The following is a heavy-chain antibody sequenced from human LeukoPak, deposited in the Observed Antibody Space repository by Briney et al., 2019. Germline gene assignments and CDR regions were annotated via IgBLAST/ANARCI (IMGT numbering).Heavy chain of an antibody. CDR2: IYYSGST. D-gene: IGHD3-3*01. J-gene: IGHJ4*02. CDR3: ARAITRDFWSGYYFDY. V-gene: IGHV4-59*01. CDR1: GGSISSYY. Sequence: SETLSLTCTVSGGSISSYYWSWIRQPPGKGLEWIGYIYYSGSTNYNPSLKSRVTRSVDTSKNQFSLKLSSVTAADTAVYYCARAITRDFWSGYYFDYWGQGTLVTVSS.